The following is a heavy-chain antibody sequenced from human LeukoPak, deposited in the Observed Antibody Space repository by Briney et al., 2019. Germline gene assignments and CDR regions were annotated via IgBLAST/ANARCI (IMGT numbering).Heavy chain of an antibody. CDR3: VRQRIVPGTSQLRTFDA. CDR2: IYSGGST. V-gene: IGHV3-66*04. Sequence: GGSLRLSCAASGFTFDDYGMIWVRQAPGKGLEGVSVIYSGGSTDYADSVKGRFTISRDNSKNTLYLQMNSLRAEDTAVYYCVRQRIVPGTSQLRTFDAWGLGTLVSVSS. CDR1: GFTFDDYG. J-gene: IGHJ4*02. D-gene: IGHD1-1*01.